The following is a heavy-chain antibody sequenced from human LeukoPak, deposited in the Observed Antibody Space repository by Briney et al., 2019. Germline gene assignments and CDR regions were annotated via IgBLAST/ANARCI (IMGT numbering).Heavy chain of an antibody. CDR1: GFTFSSYS. D-gene: IGHD5-12*01. Sequence: GGSLRLSCAASGFTFSSYSMNWVRQAPGRGLEWVGGIKSKTDGGTTDYAAPGNGRFTISRDDSKNTLFLQMNSLKTEDTAMYYCTTPKYSGYDFYFWGQGTLVTVSS. CDR3: TTPKYSGYDFYF. CDR2: IKSKTDGGTT. V-gene: IGHV3-15*01. J-gene: IGHJ4*02.